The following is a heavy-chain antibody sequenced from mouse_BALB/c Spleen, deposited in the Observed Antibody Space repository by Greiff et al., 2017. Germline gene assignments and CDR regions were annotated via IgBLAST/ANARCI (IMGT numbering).Heavy chain of an antibody. Sequence: DVQLVESGGGLVKPGGSLKLSCAASGFTFSDYYMYWVRQTPEKRLEWVATISDGGSYTYYPDSVKGRFTISRDNAKNNLYLQMSSLKSEDTAMYYCARGGLDSSGFDYWGQGTTLTVSS. D-gene: IGHD3-2*01. J-gene: IGHJ2*01. CDR3: ARGGLDSSGFDY. CDR2: ISDGGSYT. CDR1: GFTFSDYY. V-gene: IGHV5-4*02.